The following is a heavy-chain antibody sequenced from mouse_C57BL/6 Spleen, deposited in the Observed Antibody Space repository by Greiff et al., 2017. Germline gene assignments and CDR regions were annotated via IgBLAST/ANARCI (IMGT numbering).Heavy chain of an antibody. Sequence: EVKLVESGGDLVKPGGSLKLSCAASGFTFSSYGMSWVRQTPDKRLGWVATISSGGSYTYYPDSVTGRFTISRDTAKNTLYLQMSSLKSEDTAMYYCARLYDYAMDYWGQGTSVTVSS. CDR2: ISSGGSYT. CDR1: GFTFSSYG. CDR3: ARLYDYAMDY. D-gene: IGHD2-12*01. V-gene: IGHV5-6*01. J-gene: IGHJ4*01.